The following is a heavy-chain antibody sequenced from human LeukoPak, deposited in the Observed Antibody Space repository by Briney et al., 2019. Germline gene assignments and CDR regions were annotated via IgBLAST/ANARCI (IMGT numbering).Heavy chain of an antibody. Sequence: PSETLSLTCTVSGGSIISYYWSWIRQPPGKGLEWIGYIYYSGSTNYNPSLKSRVTISVDTSKNQFSLKLSSVTAADTAVYYCARRKRSNDDSSGYYYDDVFDIWGQGTMVTVSS. V-gene: IGHV4-59*08. CDR1: GGSIISYY. CDR2: IYYSGST. D-gene: IGHD3-22*01. CDR3: ARRKRSNDDSSGYYYDDVFDI. J-gene: IGHJ3*02.